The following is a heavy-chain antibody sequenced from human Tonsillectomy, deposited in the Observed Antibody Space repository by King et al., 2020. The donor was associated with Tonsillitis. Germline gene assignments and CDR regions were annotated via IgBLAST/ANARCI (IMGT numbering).Heavy chain of an antibody. J-gene: IGHJ6*02. Sequence: VQLVQSGGGVVQPGRSLRLSCAASGFIFSSYGMHWVRQGPGKGLEWVAVISYDGSDNYYADSVKGRFTISRDNSKNTLYLQMNSLRAEDTAVYYCARDEVLWELLFDNSYYGLDVWGQGTTVTVSS. CDR2: ISYDGSDN. D-gene: IGHD1-26*01. CDR3: ARDEVLWELLFDNSYYGLDV. CDR1: GFIFSSYG. V-gene: IGHV3-30*03.